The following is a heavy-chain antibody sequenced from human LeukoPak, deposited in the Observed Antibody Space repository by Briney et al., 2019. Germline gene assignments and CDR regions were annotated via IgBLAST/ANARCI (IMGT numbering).Heavy chain of an antibody. Sequence: GGSLRLSCAASGFTFTSYEMNWVRQAPGKGLEWVSYISSTGTTISYADSVKGRFTISRDNAKTSLYLQMSSLRAEDTALYYCAKDFSGYYLYYYGMDVWGQGTTVTVSS. J-gene: IGHJ6*02. D-gene: IGHD3-22*01. CDR3: AKDFSGYYLYYYGMDV. CDR2: ISSTGTTI. CDR1: GFTFTSYE. V-gene: IGHV3-48*03.